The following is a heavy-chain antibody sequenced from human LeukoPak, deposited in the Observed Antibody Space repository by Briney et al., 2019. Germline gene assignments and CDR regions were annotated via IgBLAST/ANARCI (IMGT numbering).Heavy chain of an antibody. CDR2: IFHSGSS. CDR3: ARELWFVNAPGSWFDP. V-gene: IGHV4-30-2*01. D-gene: IGHD3-10*01. J-gene: IGHJ5*02. Sequence: SETLSLTCAVSGDSISSGDYSWSWIRQPSGKGLEWIGYIFHSGSSYYNPSLMSRVTISVDKSKNQFSLRLTSVTAADTAVYYCARELWFVNAPGSWFDPWGQGTLVTVSS. CDR1: GDSISSGDYS.